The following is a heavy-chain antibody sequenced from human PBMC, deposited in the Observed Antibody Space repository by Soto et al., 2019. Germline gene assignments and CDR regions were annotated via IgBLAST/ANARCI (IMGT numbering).Heavy chain of an antibody. D-gene: IGHD6-19*01. Sequence: QVQLVQSGAEVKKPGASVKVSCKASGFAFNSHFMHWLRQAPGQGLEWMGVISPSGDATAYGQKFRGRVPMTRDTSTSTLYMELSSLASEDTAVYYCARDWRYSSGLDYWGQGTLVSVSS. CDR3: ARDWRYSSGLDY. V-gene: IGHV1-46*02. CDR2: ISPSGDAT. J-gene: IGHJ4*02. CDR1: GFAFNSHF.